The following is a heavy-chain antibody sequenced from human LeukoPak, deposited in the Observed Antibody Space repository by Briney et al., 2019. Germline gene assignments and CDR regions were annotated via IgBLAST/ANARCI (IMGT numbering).Heavy chain of an antibody. CDR3: ARGHCSGGSCYSVENWFDP. V-gene: IGHV1-2*06. Sequence: GASVKVSCKAAGYTFTGYYMFWVRQAPGQGLEWMGRINPKSGGTNYAQKFQGRVTMTRDTSISTAYMELSRLRSDDTAVYYCARGHCSGGSCYSVENWFDPWGQGTLVTVSS. J-gene: IGHJ5*02. CDR2: INPKSGGT. D-gene: IGHD2-15*01. CDR1: GYTFTGYY.